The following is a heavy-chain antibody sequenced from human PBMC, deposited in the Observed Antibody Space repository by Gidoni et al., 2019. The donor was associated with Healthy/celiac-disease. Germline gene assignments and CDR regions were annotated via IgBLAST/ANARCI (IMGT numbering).Heavy chain of an antibody. CDR1: GFTFRSYE. CDR3: ASDFTYCSSTSCYSY. Sequence: EVQLVESGGGLVQPGGSRSLSCAASGFTFRSYEMNWFRQAPGKGLEWVSYISSSGSTIYYADSVKGRFTISRDNAKNSLYLQMNSLRAEDTAVYYCASDFTYCSSTSCYSYWGQGTLVTVSS. V-gene: IGHV3-48*03. D-gene: IGHD2-2*02. CDR2: ISSSGSTI. J-gene: IGHJ4*02.